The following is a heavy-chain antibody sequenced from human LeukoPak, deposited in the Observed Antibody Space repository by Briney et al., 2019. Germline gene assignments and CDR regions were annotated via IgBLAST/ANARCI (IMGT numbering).Heavy chain of an antibody. Sequence: SETLSLTCAVYGGSFSGYYWSWIRQPPGKGLEWIGEINHSGSTNYNPSLKSRVTISVDTSKNQFSLKLSSVTAADTAVYYCARGPGYSSSWYYGYWGQGTLVTVSS. V-gene: IGHV4-34*01. J-gene: IGHJ4*02. D-gene: IGHD6-13*01. CDR2: INHSGST. CDR3: ARGPGYSSSWYYGY. CDR1: GGSFSGYY.